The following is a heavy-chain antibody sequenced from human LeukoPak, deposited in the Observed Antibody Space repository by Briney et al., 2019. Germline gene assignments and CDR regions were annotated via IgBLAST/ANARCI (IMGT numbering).Heavy chain of an antibody. D-gene: IGHD6-6*01. V-gene: IGHV3-23*01. CDR3: ARSSSPGYYYYYYMDV. J-gene: IGHJ6*03. CDR2: ISGSGGST. CDR1: GFTFSSYA. Sequence: GSLRLSCAASGFTFSSYAMSWVRQAPGKGLEWVSAISGSGGSTYYADSVEGRFTISRDNSKNTLYLQMNSLRAEDTAVYYCARSSSPGYYYYYYMDVWGKGTTVTVSS.